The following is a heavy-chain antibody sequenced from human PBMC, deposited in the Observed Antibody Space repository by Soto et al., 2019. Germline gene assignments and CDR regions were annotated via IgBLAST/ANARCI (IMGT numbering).Heavy chain of an antibody. V-gene: IGHV3-72*01. CDR2: TRNKANSYTT. CDR1: GFTFSDHY. CDR3: VRVRGGGTYHFDY. D-gene: IGHD3-10*01. Sequence: EVQLVESGGGLVQPGGSLRLSCAASGFTFSDHYMDWVRQAPGKGLEWVGRTRNKANSYTTEYAASVKGRFTISRDDSKNPLYLQMNSLKTDDTAVYYCVRVRGGGTYHFDYWGQGTLVTVSS. J-gene: IGHJ4*02.